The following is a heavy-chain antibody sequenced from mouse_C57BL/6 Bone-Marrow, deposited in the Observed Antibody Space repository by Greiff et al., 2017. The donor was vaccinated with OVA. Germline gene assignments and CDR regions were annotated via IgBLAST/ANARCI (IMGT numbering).Heavy chain of an antibody. D-gene: IGHD3-2*02. CDR1: GFSFNTYA. Sequence: DVKLVASGGGLVQPKGSLKLSCAASGFSFNTYAMNWVRQAPGKGLEWVARLRSKSNNYATYYADSVKDRFTISRDDSESMLYLQMNNLKTGDTAMYYCVRHADSSSYVNFDDWGQGTTLTGSS. J-gene: IGHJ2*01. CDR2: LRSKSNNYAT. V-gene: IGHV10-1*01. CDR3: VRHADSSSYVNFDD.